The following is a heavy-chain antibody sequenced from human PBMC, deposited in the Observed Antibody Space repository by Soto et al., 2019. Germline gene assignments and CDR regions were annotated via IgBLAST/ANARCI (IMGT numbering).Heavy chain of an antibody. D-gene: IGHD2-2*01. CDR3: AREARRVVPAAIWFDP. CDR1: GGSISSGGYY. J-gene: IGHJ5*02. V-gene: IGHV4-31*03. CDR2: IYYSGST. Sequence: QVQLQESGPGLVKPSQTLSLTCTVSGGSISSGGYYWSWIRQHPGKGLEWIGYIYYSGSTYYNPSLKSRVTITVDTSKNQFSLKLSSVTAADTAVYYCAREARRVVPAAIWFDPWGQGTLVTVSS.